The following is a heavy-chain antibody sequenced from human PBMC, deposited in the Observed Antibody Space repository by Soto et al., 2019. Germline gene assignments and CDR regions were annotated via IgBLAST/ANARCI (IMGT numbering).Heavy chain of an antibody. CDR2: ISYDGSNK. CDR3: ARRGYGMDV. CDR1: GFTFSSYA. J-gene: IGHJ6*02. Sequence: LRLSCAASGFTFSSYAMHWVRQAPGKGLEWVAVISYDGSNKYYADSVKGRFTISRDNSKNTLFLQMNSLRPEDTAVYYCARRGYGMDVWGQGTKVT. V-gene: IGHV3-30-3*01.